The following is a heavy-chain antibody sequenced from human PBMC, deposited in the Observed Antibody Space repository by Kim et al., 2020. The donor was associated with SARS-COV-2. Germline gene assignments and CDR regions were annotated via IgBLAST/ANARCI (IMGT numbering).Heavy chain of an antibody. CDR2: IKSKTDGGTT. J-gene: IGHJ6*02. D-gene: IGHD2-15*01. CDR3: TTDIVCGGSCYSGYYYYGMDV. V-gene: IGHV3-15*01. CDR1: GFTFSNAW. Sequence: GGSLRLSCAASGFTFSNAWMSWVRQAPGKGLEWVGRIKSKTDGGTTDYAAPVKGRFTISRDDSKNTLYLQMNSLKTEDTAVYYCTTDIVCGGSCYSGYYYYGMDVWGQGTTVTVSS.